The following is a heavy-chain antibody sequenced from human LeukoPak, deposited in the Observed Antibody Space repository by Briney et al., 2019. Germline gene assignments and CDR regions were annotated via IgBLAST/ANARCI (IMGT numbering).Heavy chain of an antibody. CDR3: ASGWTNFDY. CDR2: TYYRSKWYN. D-gene: IGHD3/OR15-3a*01. J-gene: IGHJ4*02. Sequence: SSQTLSLTCAISGDSVSSNSDGWNWIRQSPSRGLEWLGRTYYRSKWYNDYAVSVKSRITINPDTSKNQFSLQLNSVTPEDTAVYYCASGWTNFDYWGQGTLVTVSS. V-gene: IGHV6-1*01. CDR1: GDSVSSNSDG.